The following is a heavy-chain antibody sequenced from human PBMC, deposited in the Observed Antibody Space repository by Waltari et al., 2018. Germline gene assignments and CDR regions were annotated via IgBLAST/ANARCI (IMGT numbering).Heavy chain of an antibody. D-gene: IGHD5-12*01. J-gene: IGHJ4*02. Sequence: EVQLVQSGGGLMQPGVSLRLSCAASGLSVRTSYMAWVRRGPGKGREGVSSLYVSGDTHYADDVTGRFTVSRDDSNNTLFLQKSVLRAEDTAVYYCASGNLESSGYYNFWGQGTLVTVSS. CDR1: GLSVRTSY. CDR2: LYVSGDT. V-gene: IGHV3-53*01. CDR3: ASGNLESSGYYNF.